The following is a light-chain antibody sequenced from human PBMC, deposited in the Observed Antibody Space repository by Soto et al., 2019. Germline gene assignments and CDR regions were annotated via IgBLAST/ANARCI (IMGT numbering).Light chain of an antibody. CDR1: QSISSW. Sequence: DIQMTQSPSTLSASVGDRVTITCRASQSISSWLAWYQQKPGKAPKLLIYDASSLESGVPSRFSGSGSGTEITRTISSLQPDDFATHYCQQYNSYSTFGQGTKADIK. J-gene: IGKJ1*01. CDR2: DAS. CDR3: QQYNSYST. V-gene: IGKV1-5*01.